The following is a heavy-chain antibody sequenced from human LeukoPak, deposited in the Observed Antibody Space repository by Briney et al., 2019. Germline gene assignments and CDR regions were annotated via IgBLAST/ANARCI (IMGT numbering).Heavy chain of an antibody. CDR2: INPNSGGT. CDR3: ARRRYYESSGYYYVPVYYYYYYMDV. V-gene: IGHV1-2*02. D-gene: IGHD3-22*01. J-gene: IGHJ6*03. CDR1: GYTFTGYY. Sequence: ASVKVSCKASGYTFTGYYMHWVRQAPGQGLEWMGWINPNSGGTNYAQKFQGRVTMTRDTSISTAYMELSSLRSEDTAVYYCARRRYYESSGYYYVPVYYYYYYMDVWGKGTTVTVSS.